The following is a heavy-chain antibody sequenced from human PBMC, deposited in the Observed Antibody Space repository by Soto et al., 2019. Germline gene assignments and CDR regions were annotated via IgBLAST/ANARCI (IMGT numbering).Heavy chain of an antibody. CDR2: ITTAGDT. CDR3: ARELHGGSYGREV. Sequence: PGGSLRLSCAASGFTFSNYDMHWVRQVTGKGLEWVSGITTAGDTYYPGSVKGRFTISREKAKNSLYLQMNSLSAGDTAVYYCARELHGGSYGREVWGQGTTVTVSS. CDR1: GFTFSNYD. J-gene: IGHJ6*02. V-gene: IGHV3-13*01.